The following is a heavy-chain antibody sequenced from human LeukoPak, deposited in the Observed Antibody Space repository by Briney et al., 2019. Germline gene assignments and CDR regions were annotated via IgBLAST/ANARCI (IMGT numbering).Heavy chain of an antibody. CDR1: GGSISSYY. Sequence: SETLSLTCTVSGGSISSYYWSWIRQPPGKGLEWIGYIYYGGSTNYNPSLKSRVTISVDTSKNQFSLKLSSVTAADTAVYYCARHPASGAFDIWGQGTMVTVSS. V-gene: IGHV4-59*08. J-gene: IGHJ3*02. CDR3: ARHPASGAFDI. D-gene: IGHD6-25*01. CDR2: IYYGGST.